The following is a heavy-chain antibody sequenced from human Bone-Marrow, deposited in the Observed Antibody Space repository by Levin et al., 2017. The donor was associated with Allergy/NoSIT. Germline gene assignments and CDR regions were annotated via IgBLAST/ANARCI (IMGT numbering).Heavy chain of an antibody. CDR2: IDRSISSI. D-gene: IGHD4-11*01. V-gene: IGHV3-48*01. Sequence: GGSLRLSCAASGFTISDFSMNWVRQAPGKGLEWVSYIDRSISSIFYADSVKGRFTISRDKAKNSLYLQMNSLRAEETAVYYCARDNDYSNNYGMDVWGQGTTVTVSS. CDR1: GFTISDFS. CDR3: ARDNDYSNNYGMDV. J-gene: IGHJ6*02.